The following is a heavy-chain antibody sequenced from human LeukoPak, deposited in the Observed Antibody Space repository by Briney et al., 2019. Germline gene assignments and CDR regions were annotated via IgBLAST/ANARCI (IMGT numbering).Heavy chain of an antibody. Sequence: ASVKVSCKASGYTFTSYGISWVRQAPGQGLEWMGWISAYNGNTKYAQKLQGRVTMTTDTSTSTAYMELRSLRSDDTAVYYCARDIVATISPQHYYYGMDVWGQGTTVTVSS. CDR1: GYTFTSYG. CDR2: ISAYNGNT. CDR3: ARDIVATISPQHYYYGMDV. J-gene: IGHJ6*02. V-gene: IGHV1-18*01. D-gene: IGHD5-12*01.